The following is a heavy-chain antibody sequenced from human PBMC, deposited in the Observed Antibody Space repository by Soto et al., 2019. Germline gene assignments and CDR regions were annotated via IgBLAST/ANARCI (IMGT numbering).Heavy chain of an antibody. CDR1: GGSFSGYY. Sequence: SETLSLTCAVYGGSFSGYYWSWIRQPPGKGLEWIGEINHSGSTNYNPSLKSRVTISVDTSKNQFSLKLSSVTAADTAVYYCARENKVYSSSHFDYWGQGTLVTVSS. V-gene: IGHV4-34*01. CDR2: INHSGST. J-gene: IGHJ4*02. CDR3: ARENKVYSSSHFDY. D-gene: IGHD6-6*01.